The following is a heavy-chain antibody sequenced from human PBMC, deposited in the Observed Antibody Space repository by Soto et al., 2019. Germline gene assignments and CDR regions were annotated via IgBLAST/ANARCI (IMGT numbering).Heavy chain of an antibody. D-gene: IGHD6-6*01. J-gene: IGHJ4*02. Sequence: QVQLVESGGGVVQPGRSLRLSCAASGFTFSTYAIHWVRQAPGKGLEWVAVISYDGSNKFYADSVKGRITLSRDNSKNTQYLQMNSVRPEDTAVYYCARSDTSRSNFDYWGQGTLVTVSS. V-gene: IGHV3-30-3*01. CDR1: GFTFSTYA. CDR2: ISYDGSNK. CDR3: ARSDTSRSNFDY.